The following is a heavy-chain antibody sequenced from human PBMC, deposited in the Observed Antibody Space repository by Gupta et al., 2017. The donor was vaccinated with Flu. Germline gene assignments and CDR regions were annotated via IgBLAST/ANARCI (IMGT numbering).Heavy chain of an antibody. CDR2: ISSSSSTI. CDR3: ARVRAYCGGDCYFYFDY. J-gene: IGHJ4*02. Sequence: EVQLVESGGGLVQPGGSLRLSCAASGFPFSRYRMNWVRQAPGKGLEWVSYISSSSSTIYYADSVKGRFTISRDNAKNSLYLQMNSLRAEDTAVYYCARVRAYCGGDCYFYFDYWGQGTLVTVSS. D-gene: IGHD2-21*02. V-gene: IGHV3-48*01. CDR1: GFPFSRYR.